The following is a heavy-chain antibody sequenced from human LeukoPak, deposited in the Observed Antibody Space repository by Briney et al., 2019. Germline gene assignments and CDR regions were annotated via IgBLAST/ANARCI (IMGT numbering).Heavy chain of an antibody. D-gene: IGHD5-18*01. CDR2: INHSGST. Sequence: PSETLSRTCAVYGGSFSGYYWSWIRQPPGKGLEWIGEINHSGSTNYNPSLKSRVTISVDTSKNQFSLKLSSVTAADTAVYYCARGRRYSYGRHFDYWGQGTLVTVSS. J-gene: IGHJ4*02. CDR1: GGSFSGYY. V-gene: IGHV4-34*01. CDR3: ARGRRYSYGRHFDY.